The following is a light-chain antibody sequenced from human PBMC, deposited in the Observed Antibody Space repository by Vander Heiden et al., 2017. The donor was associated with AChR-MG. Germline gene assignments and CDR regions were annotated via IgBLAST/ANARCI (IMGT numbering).Light chain of an antibody. CDR2: EDV. V-gene: IGLV6-57*03. CDR1: SGSIATRY. CDR3: QSYVNNTWV. J-gene: IGLJ3*02. Sequence: LLTQPHSVSGFPGQTVAISCSRCSGSIATRYVQWYQQRPGRGPTTVIYEDVKRPSGVSDRFSGAIDRSSNSASLTISGLQPEDEADYCCQSYVNNTWVFGGGTKLTVL.